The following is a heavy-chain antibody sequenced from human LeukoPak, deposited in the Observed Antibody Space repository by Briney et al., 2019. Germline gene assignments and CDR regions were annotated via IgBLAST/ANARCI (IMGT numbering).Heavy chain of an antibody. V-gene: IGHV4-59*01. CDR2: IYYSGST. CDR1: GDSISSYY. J-gene: IGHJ4*02. D-gene: IGHD3-22*01. Sequence: PSETLSLTCTVSGDSISSYYWNWIRQPPGKGLEWIGYIYYSGSTNYNPSLKSRVTISVDTSKNQFSLKLSSVTAADTAVYYCARQGRFYYDIDYWGQGTLVTVSS. CDR3: ARQGRFYYDIDY.